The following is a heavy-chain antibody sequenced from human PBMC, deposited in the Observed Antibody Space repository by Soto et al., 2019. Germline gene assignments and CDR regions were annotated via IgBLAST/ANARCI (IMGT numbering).Heavy chain of an antibody. V-gene: IGHV3-48*03. CDR3: ARRYSKYLPLDY. CDR2: ISSSGTKE. CDR1: GFEFSRYE. J-gene: IGHJ4*02. D-gene: IGHD4-4*01. Sequence: EVQLVESGGDLVQPGGSLRVSCAVAGFEFSRYEMNWVRQAPGKGLEGVAQISSSGTKENYADSVKGRFTISRDNAKNSLYLHMDSLRVEDTAVYYFARRYSKYLPLDYWGQGTLVTVSS.